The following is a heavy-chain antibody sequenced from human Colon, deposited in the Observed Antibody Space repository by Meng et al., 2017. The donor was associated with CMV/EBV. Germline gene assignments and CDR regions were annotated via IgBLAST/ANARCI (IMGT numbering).Heavy chain of an antibody. J-gene: IGHJ4*02. Sequence: GGSLRLSCTASGLTFSDSFMSWVRQAPGKGLEWVANIKQGGSEKFYVDSVKGRFTISRDNARKSVYLQLDSLSAEDTAVYYCARRVVGDNDYFDYWGQGTLVTVSS. D-gene: IGHD2-15*01. V-gene: IGHV3-7*01. CDR1: GLTFSDSF. CDR3: ARRVVGDNDYFDY. CDR2: IKQGGSEK.